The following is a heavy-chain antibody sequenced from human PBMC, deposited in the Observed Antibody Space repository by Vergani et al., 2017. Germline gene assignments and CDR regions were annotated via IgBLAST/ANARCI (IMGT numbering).Heavy chain of an antibody. CDR1: GYTFTSYA. D-gene: IGHD6-13*01. J-gene: IGHJ5*02. CDR3: AREQHKGAAAGRDWFDP. CDR2: INTNTGNQ. V-gene: IGHV7-4-1*02. Sequence: QVQLVQSGSELKKPGASVKVSCKASGYTFTSYAMNWVRQAPGQGLEWMGWINTNTGNQTYAQGFTGRFVFSLDTSVSTAYLQISSLKTEDTAVYYCAREQHKGAAAGRDWFDPWGQGTLVTVSS.